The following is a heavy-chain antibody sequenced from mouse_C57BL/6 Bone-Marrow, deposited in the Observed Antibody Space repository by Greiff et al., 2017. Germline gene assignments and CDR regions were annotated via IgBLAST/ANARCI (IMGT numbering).Heavy chain of an antibody. CDR2: ISNGGGST. Sequence: EVKLQESGGGLVQPGGSLKLSCAASGFTFSDYYMYWVRQTPEKRLEWVAYISNGGGSTYYPDTVKGRFTISRDNAKNTLYLQMSRLKSEDTAMYYCGGDWVAYWGQGTLVTVSA. J-gene: IGHJ3*01. CDR3: GGDWVAY. CDR1: GFTFSDYY. V-gene: IGHV5-12*01.